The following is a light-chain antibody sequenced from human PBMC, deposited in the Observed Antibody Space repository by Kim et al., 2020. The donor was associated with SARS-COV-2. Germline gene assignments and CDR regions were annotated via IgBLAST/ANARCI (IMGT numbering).Light chain of an antibody. Sequence: SSELTQDPAVSVALGQTVRITCQGDSLRSYYATWYQQKPRQAPVLVISGRNSRPSGVPDRFSGSTSGNTASLTIGGAQAEDEADFYCQSRDSGGNVVFGGGTQLTVL. CDR3: QSRDSGGNVV. CDR1: SLRSYY. CDR2: GRN. V-gene: IGLV3-19*01. J-gene: IGLJ2*01.